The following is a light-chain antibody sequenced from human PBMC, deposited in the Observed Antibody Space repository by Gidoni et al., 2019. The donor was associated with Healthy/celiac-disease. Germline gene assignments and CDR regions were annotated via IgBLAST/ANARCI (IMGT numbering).Light chain of an antibody. CDR1: QGISSY. V-gene: IGKV1-8*01. CDR3: QQYYSYPRT. J-gene: IGKJ1*01. CDR2: AAS. Sequence: STGDRVTITCRASQGISSYLAWYQQKPGKAPKLLIYAASTLQSGVPSRFSGSGSGTDFTLTISCLQSEDFATYYCQQYYSYPRTFGQGTKVEIK.